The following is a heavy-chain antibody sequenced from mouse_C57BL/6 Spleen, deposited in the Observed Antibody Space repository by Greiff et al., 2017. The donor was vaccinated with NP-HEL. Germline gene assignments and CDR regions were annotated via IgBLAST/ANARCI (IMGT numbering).Heavy chain of an antibody. CDR1: GYAFTNYL. D-gene: IGHD3-1*01. Sequence: VQLVESGAELVRPGTSVKVSCKASGYAFTNYLIEWVKQRPGQGLEWIGVINPGSGGTNYNEKFKGKATLTADKSSSTAYMQLSSLTSEDSAVYFCARFGAHYWGQGTTLTVSS. V-gene: IGHV1-54*01. CDR2: INPGSGGT. J-gene: IGHJ2*01. CDR3: ARFGAHY.